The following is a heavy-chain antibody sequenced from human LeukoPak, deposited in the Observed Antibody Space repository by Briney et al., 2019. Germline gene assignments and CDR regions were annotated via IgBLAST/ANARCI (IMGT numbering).Heavy chain of an antibody. CDR2: IYHSGST. CDR1: GGSISSSNW. CDR3: ARDRLTGYSGEAAFDI. V-gene: IGHV4-4*02. D-gene: IGHD3-9*01. Sequence: SSETLSLTCAVSGGSISSSNWWSWVRQPPGKGLEWIGEIYHSGSTNYNPSLKSRVTISVDKSKNQFSLKLSSVTAADTAVYYCARDRLTGYSGEAAFDIWGQGTMVTVSS. J-gene: IGHJ3*02.